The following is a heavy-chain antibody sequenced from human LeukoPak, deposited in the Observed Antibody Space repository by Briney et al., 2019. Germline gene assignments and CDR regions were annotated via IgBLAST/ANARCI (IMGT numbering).Heavy chain of an antibody. CDR1: GYTFTSSG. D-gene: IGHD6-13*01. CDR2: ISAYNHGT. V-gene: IGHV1-18*01. Sequence: ASVKVSCKASGYTFTSSGISWVRQAPGQGLEWMGWISAYNHGTYYAQKFQGRVTVTTDTSTSTAYMELRSLRSDDTAVYYCARGRVEQQLTYTSYYYYYYMDVWGKGTTVTVSS. CDR3: ARGRVEQQLTYTSYYYYYYMDV. J-gene: IGHJ6*03.